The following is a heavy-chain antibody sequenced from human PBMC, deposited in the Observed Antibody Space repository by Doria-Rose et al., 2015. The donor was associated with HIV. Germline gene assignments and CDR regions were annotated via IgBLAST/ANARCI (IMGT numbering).Heavy chain of an antibody. CDR2: IYPGDSDT. CDR3: ARLGNYDSGSTFDY. V-gene: IGHV5-51*01. D-gene: IGHD3-10*01. Sequence: QLVQSRAEVKKPGESLKISCKASGYIFTNYWFGWVRQMPGKGLEWMGIIYPGDSDTRYSPSFQGQVTFSADKSISTAYLQWSSPKASDTAMYYCARLGNYDSGSTFDYWGQGTLVTVSS. CDR1: GYIFTNYW. J-gene: IGHJ4*02.